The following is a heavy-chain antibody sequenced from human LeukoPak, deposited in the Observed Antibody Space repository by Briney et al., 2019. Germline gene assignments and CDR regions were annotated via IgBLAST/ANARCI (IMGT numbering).Heavy chain of an antibody. D-gene: IGHD1-14*01. CDR2: IWYDGSQR. Sequence: GGSLRLSCVASGFIFSTYGLHWVRQSPGRGLEWVAVIWYDGSQRYYADTVKGRFTISRDDSQNTIYLQMDSLRAEDTAVYYCATSSPRNYFDHWGQGTLVTVSS. V-gene: IGHV3-33*01. J-gene: IGHJ4*02. CDR3: ATSSPRNYFDH. CDR1: GFIFSTYG.